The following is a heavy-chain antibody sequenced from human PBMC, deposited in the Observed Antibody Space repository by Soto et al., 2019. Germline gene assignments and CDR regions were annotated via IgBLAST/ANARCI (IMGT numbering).Heavy chain of an antibody. CDR2: IKSKTDGGTT. D-gene: IGHD3-16*02. V-gene: IGHV3-15*01. J-gene: IGHJ3*02. CDR1: GFTFSNAW. CDR3: TTDGLTYYDYIWGSYRSPSDDAFDI. Sequence: GGSLRLSCAASGFTFSNAWMSWVRQAPGKGLEWVGRIKSKTDGGTTDYAAPVKGRFTISRDDSKNTLYLQMNSLKTEDTAVYYCTTDGLTYYDYIWGSYRSPSDDAFDIWGQGTMVTVSS.